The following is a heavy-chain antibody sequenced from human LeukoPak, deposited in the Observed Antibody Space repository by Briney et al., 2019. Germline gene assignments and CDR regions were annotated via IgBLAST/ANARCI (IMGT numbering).Heavy chain of an antibody. V-gene: IGHV1-18*01. CDR2: ISAYNGNT. CDR3: ARDAHCTNGVCPDY. J-gene: IGHJ4*02. CDR1: GYTFTSYG. Sequence: ASVKVSCKASGYTFTSYGISWVRQAPGQGLEWMGWISAYNGNTNYAQKLQGRVTMTTDTSTSTAYMGLRSLRSDDTAVYYCARDAHCTNGVCPDYWGQGTLVTVSS. D-gene: IGHD2-8*01.